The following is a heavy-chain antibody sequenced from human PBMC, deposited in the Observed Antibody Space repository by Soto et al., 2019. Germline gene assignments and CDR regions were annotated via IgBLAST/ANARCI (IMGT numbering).Heavy chain of an antibody. Sequence: QVQLVQSGAEVKKPGASVKVSCKASGYTFTRYAMHWVRQAPGQRLEWMGWINAGNGNTKYSQKLQGRVTITRDTSASTAYMELSSLRSEDTAVYYCARDLFRCDLAPLFDYWGQGTLVTVSS. CDR3: ARDLFRCDLAPLFDY. D-gene: IGHD2-21*01. V-gene: IGHV1-3*01. CDR1: GYTFTRYA. CDR2: INAGNGNT. J-gene: IGHJ4*02.